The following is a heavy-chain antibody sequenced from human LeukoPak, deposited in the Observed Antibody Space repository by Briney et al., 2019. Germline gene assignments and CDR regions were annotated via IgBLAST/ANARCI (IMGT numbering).Heavy chain of an antibody. J-gene: IGHJ3*01. V-gene: IGHV3-33*01. CDR3: ARDLNLPDAFDV. D-gene: IGHD1-14*01. CDR2: VWYDGGNK. Sequence: GRSLRLSCAASGFTFSAYGMHWVRQAPGKGLEWVAVVWYDGGNKYYADSVKGRFTVSRDNSKNTLYLQMNSLRVEDTALCYCARDLNLPDAFDVWGQGTMVTVSS. CDR1: GFTFSAYG.